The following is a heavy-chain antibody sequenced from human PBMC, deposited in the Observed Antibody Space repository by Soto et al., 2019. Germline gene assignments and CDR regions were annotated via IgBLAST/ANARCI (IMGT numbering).Heavy chain of an antibody. CDR1: GYTFTGYY. CDR2: INPNSGGT. V-gene: IGHV1-2*02. CDR3: ARLRFAIYYYGMDV. J-gene: IGHJ6*02. Sequence: ASVKVSCKASGYTFTGYYMHWVRQAPGRGLEWMGWINPNSGGTNYAQKFQGRVTMTRDTSISTAYMELSRLRSDDTAVYYCARLRFAIYYYGMDVWGQGTTVTVSS. D-gene: IGHD3-3*01.